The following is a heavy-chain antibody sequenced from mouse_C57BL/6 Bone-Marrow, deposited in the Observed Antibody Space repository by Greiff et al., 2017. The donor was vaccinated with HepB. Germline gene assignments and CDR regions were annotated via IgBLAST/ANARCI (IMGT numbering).Heavy chain of an antibody. J-gene: IGHJ4*01. CDR2: IYPRSGNT. D-gene: IGHD2-1*01. V-gene: IGHV1-81*01. Sequence: QVQLQQSGAELARPGASVKLSCKASGYTFTSYGISWVKQRTGQGLEWIGVIYPRSGNTYYNEKFKGKATLTADKSSSTAYMELRSLTSEDSAVYFCARPLLPLYAMDYWGQGTSVTVSS. CDR1: GYTFTSYG. CDR3: ARPLLPLYAMDY.